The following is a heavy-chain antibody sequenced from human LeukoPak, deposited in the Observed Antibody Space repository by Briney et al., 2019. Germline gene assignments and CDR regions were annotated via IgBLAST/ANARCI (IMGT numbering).Heavy chain of an antibody. CDR1: GFTFSSYW. CDR3: ARRAAAGVNYFDY. V-gene: IGHV3-7*01. Sequence: PGGPLRLSCAASGFTFSSYWMSWVRQAPGKGLEWVANIKQDGSEKYYVDSVKGRFTISRDNAKNSLYLQMNSLRAEDTAVYYCARRAAAGVNYFDYWGQGTLVTVSS. J-gene: IGHJ4*02. D-gene: IGHD6-13*01. CDR2: IKQDGSEK.